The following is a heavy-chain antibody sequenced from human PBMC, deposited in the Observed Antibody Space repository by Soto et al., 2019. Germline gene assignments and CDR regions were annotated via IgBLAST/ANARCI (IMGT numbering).Heavy chain of an antibody. CDR3: ARQLSEGVATNRGDAFDI. D-gene: IGHD5-12*01. CDR1: GYSFTSYW. CDR2: IYPGDSDT. V-gene: IGHV5-51*01. Sequence: GESLKISCKGSGYSFTSYWIGWVRQMPGKGLEWMGIIYPGDSDTRYSPSFQGQVTISADKSISTAYLQWRRLKASDTAMYYCARQLSEGVATNRGDAFDIWGQGTMVTVSS. J-gene: IGHJ3*02.